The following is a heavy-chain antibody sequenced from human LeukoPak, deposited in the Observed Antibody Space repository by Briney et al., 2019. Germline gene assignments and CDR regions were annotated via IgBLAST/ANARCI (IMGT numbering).Heavy chain of an antibody. CDR2: ISGSGGST. J-gene: IGHJ6*03. CDR1: GFTFSSYA. V-gene: IGHV3-23*01. CDR3: AKPGGSGSYYYYYYYMDV. Sequence: GGSLRLSCAASGFTFSSYAMSWVRQAPGKGLEWVSAISGSGGSTYYADSVKGRFTISRDNSKNTLYLQMNILRAEDTAVYYCAKPGGSGSYYYYYYYMDVWGKGTTVTVSS. D-gene: IGHD1-26*01.